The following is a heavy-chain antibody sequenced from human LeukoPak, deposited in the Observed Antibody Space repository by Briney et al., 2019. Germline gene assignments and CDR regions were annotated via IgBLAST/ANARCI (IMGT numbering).Heavy chain of an antibody. CDR1: GFTFSSYA. CDR3: AKEGTRLPQYYYDSSGYYPPDDY. V-gene: IGHV3-23*01. D-gene: IGHD3-22*01. J-gene: IGHJ4*02. CDR2: ISGSGGST. Sequence: GGSLRLSCAASGFTFSSYAMSWVRQAPGKGLEWVSAISGSGGSTYCADSVKGRFTISRDNSKNTLYLQMNSLRAEDTAVYYCAKEGTRLPQYYYDSSGYYPPDDYWGQGTLVTVSS.